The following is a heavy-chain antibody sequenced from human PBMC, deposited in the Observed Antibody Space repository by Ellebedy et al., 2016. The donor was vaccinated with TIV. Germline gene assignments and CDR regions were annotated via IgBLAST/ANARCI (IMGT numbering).Heavy chain of an antibody. CDR1: GFTFIIYS. J-gene: IGHJ3*02. CDR3: AAAAGAGDDAFDI. V-gene: IGHV3-48*01. CDR2: ISSSSRTI. Sequence: ESLKISXAASGFTFIIYSLNWVRQAPGKGLEWVSYISSSSRTIYYADSVKGRFTISRDNAKNSLYLQMNSLRAEDTAVYYCAAAAGAGDDAFDIWGQGTMVTVSS. D-gene: IGHD6-13*01.